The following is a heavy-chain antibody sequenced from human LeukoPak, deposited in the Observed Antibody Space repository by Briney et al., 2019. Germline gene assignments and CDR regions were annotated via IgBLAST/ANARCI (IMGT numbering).Heavy chain of an antibody. CDR3: ARDDGRLTHLFY. Sequence: PSETLSLTCTVSGGSISSYYWSWIRQPPGKGLEWIGYIYYSGSTYYNPSLKSRVTISVDTSKNQFSLKLSSVTAADTAVYYCARDDGRLTHLFYWGQGTLVTVSS. D-gene: IGHD1-14*01. V-gene: IGHV4-59*12. CDR2: IYYSGST. J-gene: IGHJ4*02. CDR1: GGSISSYY.